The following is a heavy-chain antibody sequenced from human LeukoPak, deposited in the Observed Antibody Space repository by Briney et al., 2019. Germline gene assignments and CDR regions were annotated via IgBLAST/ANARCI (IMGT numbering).Heavy chain of an antibody. CDR3: ARLDKYYYGSGSYSTFDY. J-gene: IGHJ4*02. V-gene: IGHV4-39*07. CDR1: GGSISSSSYY. Sequence: SETLSLTCTVSGGSISSSSYYWGWIRQPTGKGLEWIGSIYYSGSTNYNPSLKSRVTISVDTSKNQFSLKLSSVTAADTAVYYCARLDKYYYGSGSYSTFDYWGQGTLVTVSS. D-gene: IGHD3-10*01. CDR2: IYYSGST.